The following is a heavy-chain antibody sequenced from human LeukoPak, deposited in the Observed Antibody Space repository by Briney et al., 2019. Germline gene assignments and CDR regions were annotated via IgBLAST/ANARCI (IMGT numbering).Heavy chain of an antibody. CDR2: VSDSGTMT. V-gene: IGHV3-23*01. D-gene: IGHD4-17*01. CDR3: TKYSRYDYVGQIDY. CDR1: GFTFSNYA. Sequence: GGSLRLSCAASGFTFSNYAMNWVRQAPGKGLEWVSGVSDSGTMTYYARSVKGRFTISRDNSKNTLYLQMNSLRAEDTAIYYCTKYSRYDYVGQIDYWGQGTLVTVSS. J-gene: IGHJ4*02.